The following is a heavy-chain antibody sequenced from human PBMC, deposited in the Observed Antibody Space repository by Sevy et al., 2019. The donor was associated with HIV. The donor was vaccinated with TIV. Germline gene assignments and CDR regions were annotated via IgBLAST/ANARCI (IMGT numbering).Heavy chain of an antibody. D-gene: IGHD6-6*01. Sequence: ASVKVSCKASGYTFTGYYMHWVRQAPGQGLEWMGWINPNSGGTNYAQKFQGRVTMTRDTSISTAYMELSRLRSDDTAVYYCARGRAARPDGPGTGGYYYYYMDVWGKGTTVTVSS. V-gene: IGHV1-2*02. CDR2: INPNSGGT. CDR1: GYTFTGYY. J-gene: IGHJ6*03. CDR3: ARGRAARPDGPGTGGYYYYYMDV.